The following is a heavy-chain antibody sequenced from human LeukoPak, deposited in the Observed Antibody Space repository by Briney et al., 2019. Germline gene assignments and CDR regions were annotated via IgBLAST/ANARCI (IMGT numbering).Heavy chain of an antibody. CDR3: ARGRSRMARGVRGNWFDP. J-gene: IGHJ5*02. Sequence: SETLSLTCAVYGGSFSGYYWSWIRQPPGKGLEWIGEINHSGSTNYNPSLKSRVTISVDTSKNQFSLKLSSVTAADTAVYYCARGRSRMARGVRGNWFDPWGQGTLVTVSS. V-gene: IGHV4-34*01. CDR2: INHSGST. CDR1: GGSFSGYY. D-gene: IGHD3-10*01.